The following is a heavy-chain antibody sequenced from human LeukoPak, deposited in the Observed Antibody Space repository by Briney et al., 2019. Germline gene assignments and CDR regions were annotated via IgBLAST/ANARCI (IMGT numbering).Heavy chain of an antibody. V-gene: IGHV3-33*01. J-gene: IGHJ4*02. D-gene: IGHD5-18*01. CDR3: VRDNYNGYPDY. CDR1: GFHFSSYG. Sequence: GRSLRLSCAASGFHFSSYGMQWVRQAPGKGLEWVAVIWNDRTKKYYEDSVKGRFTISRDDSKNMLHLQMNSLRAEDTAVYYCVRDNYNGYPDYWGQGTRVTVSS. CDR2: IWNDRTKK.